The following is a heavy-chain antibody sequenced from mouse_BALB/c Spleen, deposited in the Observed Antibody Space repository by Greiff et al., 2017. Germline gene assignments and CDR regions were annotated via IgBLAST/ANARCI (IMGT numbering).Heavy chain of an antibody. CDR1: GYTFTSYW. CDR2: INPSNGRT. V-gene: IGHV1S81*02. CDR3: ARHDESLAY. D-gene: IGHD2-12*01. J-gene: IGHJ3*01. Sequence: QVQLKQPGAELVKPGASVKLSCTASGYTFTSYWMHWVKQRPGQGLEWFGEINPSNGRTNYNEKFKSKATLTVDKSSSTPYMQLSSLTSEDSAVYDCARHDESLAYWGQGTLVTVSA.